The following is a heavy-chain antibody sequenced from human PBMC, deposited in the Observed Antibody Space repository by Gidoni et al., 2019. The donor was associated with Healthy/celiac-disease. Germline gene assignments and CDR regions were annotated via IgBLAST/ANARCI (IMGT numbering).Heavy chain of an antibody. D-gene: IGHD3-22*01. CDR2: IYWDDDK. Sequence: QITLKESGPTLVKPTQTLTLTCTFSGFSLSTSGVGVGWIRQPPGKALEWLALIYWDDDKRYSPSLKSRLTITKDTSKNQVVLTMTNMDPVDTATYYCAHRRPPSDYYDSSGNDAFDIWGQGTMVTVSS. J-gene: IGHJ3*02. CDR3: AHRRPPSDYYDSSGNDAFDI. CDR1: GFSLSTSGVG. V-gene: IGHV2-5*02.